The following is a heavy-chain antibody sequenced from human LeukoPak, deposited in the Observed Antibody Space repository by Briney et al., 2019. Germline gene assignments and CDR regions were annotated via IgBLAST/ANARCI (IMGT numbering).Heavy chain of an antibody. CDR1: GYTFTGYY. CDR3: ARGATYGSNSWTLRWDYFDS. D-gene: IGHD6-13*01. V-gene: IGHV1-18*04. J-gene: IGHJ4*02. Sequence: ASVKVSCKASGYTFTGYYMHWVRQAPGQGLEWMGWISTDTGNTNYAQSLQGRVTMTTDTSTTTAYMELRSLRSDDTAVYYCARGATYGSNSWTLRWDYFDSWGQGSLVTVSS. CDR2: ISTDTGNT.